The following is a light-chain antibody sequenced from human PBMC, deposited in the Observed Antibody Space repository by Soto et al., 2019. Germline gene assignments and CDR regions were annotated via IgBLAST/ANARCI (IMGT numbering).Light chain of an antibody. J-gene: IGKJ1*01. CDR3: QQYYSTPPWT. CDR1: QNLLYSSNNKNY. CDR2: WAS. Sequence: DIVMTQSPDSLAVSLGERATINCKSSQNLLYSSNNKNYLAWYQQKPGQPPKLLIYWASTRKSGVPDRFSGSGSGTDFTLTISSLQAEDVAVYSCQQYYSTPPWTFGQGTKVEIK. V-gene: IGKV4-1*01.